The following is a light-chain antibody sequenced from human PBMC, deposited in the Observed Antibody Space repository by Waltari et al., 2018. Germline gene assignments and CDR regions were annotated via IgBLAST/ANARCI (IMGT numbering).Light chain of an antibody. CDR3: QQYKIWPQT. J-gene: IGKJ1*01. CDR1: ENVAGN. V-gene: IGKV3-15*01. Sequence: EIVMTQSPATLSVSPGDTATLSCRASENVAGNLAWYQQRAGQAPRLLIYGTVTRATGIPARFSGSGSGTEFTLTISRLQSEDFAVYHCQQYKIWPQTFGQGTKVEIK. CDR2: GTV.